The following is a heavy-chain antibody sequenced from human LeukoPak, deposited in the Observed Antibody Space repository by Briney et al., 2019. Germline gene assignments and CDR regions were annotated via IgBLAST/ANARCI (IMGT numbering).Heavy chain of an antibody. J-gene: IGHJ5*02. D-gene: IGHD3-22*01. CDR2: IYSGGST. Sequence: GGSLRLSCAASGFTVSSNYMSWVRQAPGKGVEWVSVIYSGGSTYYADSVKGRFTISRDNSKNTLYLQMNSLRAEDTAVYYCARDLYYDSSGYSYPWGQGTLVTVSS. CDR1: GFTVSSNY. CDR3: ARDLYYDSSGYSYP. V-gene: IGHV3-66*01.